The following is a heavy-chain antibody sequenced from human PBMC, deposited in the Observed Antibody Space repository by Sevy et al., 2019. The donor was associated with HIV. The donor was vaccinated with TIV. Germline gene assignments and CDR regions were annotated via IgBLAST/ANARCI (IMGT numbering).Heavy chain of an antibody. CDR3: VKEGDSSGWYGRGYFDY. CDR2: ISSNGGGT. D-gene: IGHD6-19*01. J-gene: IGHJ4*02. Sequence: GGSLRLSCSASGFTLSSYAMHWVRQAPGKGLEYVSAISSNGGGTYYADSVKGRFTISRDNSKNTLYLQMSSLRAEDTAVYYCVKEGDSSGWYGRGYFDYWGQGTLVTVSS. V-gene: IGHV3-64D*06. CDR1: GFTLSSYA.